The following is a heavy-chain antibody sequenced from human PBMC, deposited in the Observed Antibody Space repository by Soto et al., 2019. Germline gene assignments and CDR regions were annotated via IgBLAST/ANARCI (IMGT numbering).Heavy chain of an antibody. CDR2: MNPNSGNT. CDR3: ARMATSGNLNWFEP. CDR1: GYTFGNND. V-gene: IGHV1-8*01. Sequence: ASVKVSCKASGYTFGNNDISWVRQATGQGLEWMGWMNPNSGNTGYAQKFQGRVSMTRNTSITTAYLELSSLRSDDTAIYYCARMATSGNLNWFEPWGQGTLFTVSS. J-gene: IGHJ5*02.